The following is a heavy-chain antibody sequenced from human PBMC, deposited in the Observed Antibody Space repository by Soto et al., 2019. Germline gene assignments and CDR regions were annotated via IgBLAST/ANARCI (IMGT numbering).Heavy chain of an antibody. V-gene: IGHV1-69*06. CDR1: GGTFSSYA. D-gene: IGHD6-19*01. Sequence: ASVKVSCKASGGTFSSYAISWVRQAPGQGLEWMGGIIPIFGTANYAQKFQGRVTITADKSTSTAYMELSSLRSEDTAVYYCARDMIAVAGPHANYYYYGMDVWGQGTTVTVSS. CDR2: IIPIFGTA. CDR3: ARDMIAVAGPHANYYYYGMDV. J-gene: IGHJ6*02.